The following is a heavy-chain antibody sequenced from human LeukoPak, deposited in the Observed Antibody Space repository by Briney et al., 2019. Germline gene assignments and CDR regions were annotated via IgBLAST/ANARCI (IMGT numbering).Heavy chain of an antibody. CDR3: AKGRWRGLFDY. V-gene: IGHV3-9*01. CDR2: INWNSGVI. D-gene: IGHD6-13*01. Sequence: GGSLRLSCAASGFTFGDYAIHWVRLAPGKGLEWVSGINWNSGVIDYADSVKGRFTISRDNAKNSLYLQMNSLRTEDTGLYYCAKGRWRGLFDYWGQGTLVTVSS. J-gene: IGHJ4*02. CDR1: GFTFGDYA.